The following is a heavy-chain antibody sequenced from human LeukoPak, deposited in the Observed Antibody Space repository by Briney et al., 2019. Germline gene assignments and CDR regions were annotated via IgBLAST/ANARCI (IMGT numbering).Heavy chain of an antibody. V-gene: IGHV3-30*04. CDR3: ARDEGYIVVVTDAFDI. Sequence: PGRSLRLSCAASGFTFSSYAMHWVRQAPGKGLEWVAVISYDGSNKYYADSVKGRFTISRDNSKNTLYLQMNSLRAEGTAVYYCARDEGYIVVVTDAFDIWGQGTMVTVSS. J-gene: IGHJ3*02. CDR1: GFTFSSYA. D-gene: IGHD2-21*02. CDR2: ISYDGSNK.